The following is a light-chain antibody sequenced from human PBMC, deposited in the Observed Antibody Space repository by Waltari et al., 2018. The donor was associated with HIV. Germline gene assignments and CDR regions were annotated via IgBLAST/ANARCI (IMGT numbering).Light chain of an antibody. CDR2: DVN. CDR1: SIDVGAYNS. J-gene: IGLJ1*01. CDR3: SSYTSSHTQV. V-gene: IGLV2-14*03. Sequence: QSALTQPPSVSGSPGQSIPLSCTGTSIDVGAYNSVSWYQQHPGTAPKFIIYDVNKRPSGVSNRFSGSKSGNTASRTISGRQAEDEADYYCSSYTSSHTQVFGSGTKVTVL.